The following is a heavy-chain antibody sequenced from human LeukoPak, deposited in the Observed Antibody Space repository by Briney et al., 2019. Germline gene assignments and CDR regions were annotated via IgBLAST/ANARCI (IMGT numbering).Heavy chain of an antibody. Sequence: SETLSLTCAVSAASITSSKWWSWVRQPPAKGLEWIGEISHSGSTNYNPSLKSRVTISVDKSKNQFSLRLSFVTAADSAVYYCARGLGAGGSSDWFDPWGQGILITVSS. CDR3: ARGLGAGGSSDWFDP. CDR1: AASITSSKW. D-gene: IGHD3-10*01. V-gene: IGHV4-4*02. J-gene: IGHJ5*02. CDR2: ISHSGST.